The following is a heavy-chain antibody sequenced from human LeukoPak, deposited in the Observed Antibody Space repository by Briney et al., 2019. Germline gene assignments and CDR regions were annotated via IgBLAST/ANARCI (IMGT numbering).Heavy chain of an antibody. CDR2: ISSSGSTI. CDR1: GFTFSNYE. D-gene: IGHD4-23*01. CDR3: ARGVGLTPANAACYFDH. Sequence: PGGSLRLSCAASGFTFSNYEMNWVRQAPGKGLEWVSYISSSGSTIYYADSVKGRFTISRDNAKNSLYLQMNSLRAEDTAVYYCARGVGLTPANAACYFDHWGQGTLVTVSS. J-gene: IGHJ4*02. V-gene: IGHV3-48*03.